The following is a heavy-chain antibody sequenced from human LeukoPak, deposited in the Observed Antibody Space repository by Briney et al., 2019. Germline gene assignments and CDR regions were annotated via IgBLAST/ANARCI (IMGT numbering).Heavy chain of an antibody. J-gene: IGHJ5*02. CDR2: IYYSGST. CDR1: GGSISSYY. CDR3: ARHPPRYNWNPREGWFDP. D-gene: IGHD1-20*01. Sequence: PSETLSLTCTVSGGSISSYYWSWIRQPPGKGLEWIGYIYYSGSTNYNPSLKSRVTISVDTSKNQFSLKLSSVTAADTAVYYCARHPPRYNWNPREGWFDPWGQGTLVTVSS. V-gene: IGHV4-59*01.